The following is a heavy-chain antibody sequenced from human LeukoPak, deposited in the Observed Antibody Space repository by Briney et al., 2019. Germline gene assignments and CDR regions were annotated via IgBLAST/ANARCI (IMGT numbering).Heavy chain of an antibody. J-gene: IGHJ4*02. Sequence: GGSLRLSCAASGFTFSSYAMHWVRQAPGKGLEWVAVISYDGSNKYYADSVKGRFTISRDNSKNTLYLQMNSLRAEDTAVYYCARGSNGYQLLYWGQGTLVTVSS. V-gene: IGHV3-30-3*01. CDR3: ARGSNGYQLLY. CDR2: ISYDGSNK. D-gene: IGHD2-2*01. CDR1: GFTFSSYA.